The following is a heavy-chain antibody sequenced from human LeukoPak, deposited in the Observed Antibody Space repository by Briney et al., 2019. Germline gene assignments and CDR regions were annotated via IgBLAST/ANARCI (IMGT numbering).Heavy chain of an antibody. V-gene: IGHV4-59*08. CDR3: VRVSGSNPYYFDY. CDR1: GGSINNYY. Sequence: SETLSLTCTVSGGSINNYYWSWTRQPPGKGLEWIGSINYSGSTNYNPSLKSRVTISVDTSKNQFSLKLNSVTAADTAVYYCVRVSGSNPYYFDYWGQGTLVTVSS. CDR2: INYSGST. J-gene: IGHJ4*02. D-gene: IGHD4-23*01.